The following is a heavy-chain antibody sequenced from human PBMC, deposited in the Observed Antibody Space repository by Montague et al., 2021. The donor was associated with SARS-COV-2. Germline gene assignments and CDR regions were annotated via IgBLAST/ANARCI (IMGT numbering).Heavy chain of an antibody. CDR2: ISAYNGNT. Sequence: SVKVSCKASGYTFTTYGISWVRQAPGQGLEWMGWISAYNGNTNYXQNLQGRVTMTTDTSTSTAYMELRSLRSDDTAVYYCARTVDCSSTSCYISFGGYCGGDCFSGTYYYYMDVWGKGTTVTVSS. V-gene: IGHV1-18*01. CDR3: ARTVDCSSTSCYISFGGYCGGDCFSGTYYYYMDV. J-gene: IGHJ6*03. D-gene: IGHD2-2*02. CDR1: GYTFTTYG.